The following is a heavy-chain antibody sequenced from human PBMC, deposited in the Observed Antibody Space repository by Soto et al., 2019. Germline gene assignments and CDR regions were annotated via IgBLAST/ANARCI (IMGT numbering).Heavy chain of an antibody. V-gene: IGHV3-74*01. CDR2: INSDGSST. CDR1: GFTFSSYW. J-gene: IGHJ5*02. Sequence: GGSLRLSCAASGFTFSSYWMHWVRQAPGKGLVWVSHINSDGSSTTYADSVKGRFTISRDNAKNTLYLQMNSLRAEDTAVYYCARGRSRWFDPWGQGTLVTVSS. CDR3: ARGRSRWFDP. D-gene: IGHD3-16*02.